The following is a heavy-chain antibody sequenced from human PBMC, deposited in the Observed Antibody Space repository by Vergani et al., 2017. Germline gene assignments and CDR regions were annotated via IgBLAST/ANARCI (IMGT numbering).Heavy chain of an antibody. CDR2: INSDGSST. J-gene: IGHJ4*02. V-gene: IGHV3-74*01. D-gene: IGHD6-19*01. CDR1: GFTFSNYW. CDR3: ARGRIAVAGFDY. Sequence: EVQLVESGGGLVQPGGSLRLSCAVSGFTFSNYWMHWVRQAPGKGLVWVSRINSDGSSTSYADSVKGRFTISRDNAKNTLYLQMNSLRAEDTAVFYCARGRIAVAGFDYWGQGTLVTVSS.